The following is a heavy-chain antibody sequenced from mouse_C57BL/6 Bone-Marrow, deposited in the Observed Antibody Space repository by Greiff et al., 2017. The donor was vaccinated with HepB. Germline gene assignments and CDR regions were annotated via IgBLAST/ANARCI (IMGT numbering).Heavy chain of an antibody. V-gene: IGHV5-17*01. J-gene: IGHJ4*01. CDR2: ISSGSSTI. D-gene: IGHD2-13*01. CDR3: AREGLTRGAMDY. CDR1: GFTFSDYG. Sequence: EVQLQESGGGLVKPGGSLKLSCAASGFTFSDYGMHWVRQAPEKGLEWVAYISSGSSTIYYADTVKGRFTISRDNAKNTLFLQMTSLRSEDTAMYYSAREGLTRGAMDYWGQGTSVTVSS.